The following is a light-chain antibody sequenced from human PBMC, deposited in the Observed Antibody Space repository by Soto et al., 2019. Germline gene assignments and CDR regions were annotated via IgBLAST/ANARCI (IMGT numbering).Light chain of an antibody. CDR1: QSVSSSY. CDR2: GAS. J-gene: IGKJ1*01. V-gene: IGKV3-20*01. Sequence: EIVLTQSPATLSLSPGERATLSCVASQSVSSSYLAWYQQKPGQAPRLLIYGASSRATGIPDRFSGSGSGTDFTLTISRLEPEDFAVYFCQQYYDWPRTFGQGTKGDIK. CDR3: QQYYDWPRT.